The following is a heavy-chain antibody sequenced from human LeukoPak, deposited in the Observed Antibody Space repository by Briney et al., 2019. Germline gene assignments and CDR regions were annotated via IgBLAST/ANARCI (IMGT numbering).Heavy chain of an antibody. D-gene: IGHD3-22*01. CDR1: GGSISSSSYY. V-gene: IGHV4-39*07. Sequence: SETLSLTCTVSGGSISSSSYYWSWIRQPPGKGLEWIGEINHSGSTNYNPSLKSRVTISVDTSKNQFSLKLSSVTAANTAVYYCARGRGSSGYYYVKETPALYYWGQGTLVTVSS. J-gene: IGHJ4*02. CDR3: ARGRGSSGYYYVKETPALYY. CDR2: INHSGST.